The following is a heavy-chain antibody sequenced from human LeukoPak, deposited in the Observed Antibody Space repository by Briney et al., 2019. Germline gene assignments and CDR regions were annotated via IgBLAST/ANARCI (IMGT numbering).Heavy chain of an antibody. CDR1: GFTFSSYG. V-gene: IGHV3-30*03. CDR2: ISYDGSNK. CDR3: ARDSSTKCYGCLCDY. J-gene: IGHJ4*02. D-gene: IGHD2-2*01. Sequence: PGGSLRLSCAASGFTFSSYGMHWVRQAPGKGLEWVAVISYDGSNKYYADSVKGRFTISRDNSKDTLYLQMNSLRSEDTAVYYCARDSSTKCYGCLCDYWGQGTLVTVSS.